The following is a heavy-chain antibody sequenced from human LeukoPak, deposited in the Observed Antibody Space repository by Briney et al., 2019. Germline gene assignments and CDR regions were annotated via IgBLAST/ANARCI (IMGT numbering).Heavy chain of an antibody. V-gene: IGHV3-23*01. CDR2: IPGSGGAT. CDR3: ARARPWDSSRSYYFGMDV. CDR1: GFTFSSYA. D-gene: IGHD3-22*01. J-gene: IGHJ6*02. Sequence: GGSLRLSCEASGFTFSSYAIRWVRQAPGTGLEWVSSIPGSGGATYYADSVRGRFSISRDSSKSTVYLQMNSLRDEDTAVYYCARARPWDSSRSYYFGMDVWGHGTTVTVSS.